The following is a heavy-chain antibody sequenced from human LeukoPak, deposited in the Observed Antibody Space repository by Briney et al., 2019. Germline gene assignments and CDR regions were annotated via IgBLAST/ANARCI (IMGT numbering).Heavy chain of an antibody. V-gene: IGHV3-30*02. J-gene: IGHJ4*02. Sequence: GGSLRLSCAASGFTFSNSGMHWVRQAPGKGLEWVAFIRYDGSNKYYADSVKGRFTISRDNSKSTLYLQTNSLRADDTAVYYCARGPSGYHNTGGQGTLVTVSS. CDR3: ARGPSGYHNT. CDR1: GFTFSNSG. D-gene: IGHD5-12*01. CDR2: IRYDGSNK.